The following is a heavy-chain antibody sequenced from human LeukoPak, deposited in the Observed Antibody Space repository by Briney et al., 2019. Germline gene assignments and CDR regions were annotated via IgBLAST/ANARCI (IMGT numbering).Heavy chain of an antibody. CDR1: GGNIISYA. D-gene: IGHD2-15*01. J-gene: IGHJ3*01. CDR2: IIPIFVTV. Sequence: GASVKCSSNASGGNIISYAISWVRRATGQGLEWRGGIIPIFVTVNYAKKFHGRVTITSDQSTSTAYMAMSSTRSEEKAVYYCARVGRYCSGGSCYDDGFDFWGQGTMVTVSS. V-gene: IGHV1-69*13. CDR3: ARVGRYCSGGSCYDDGFDF.